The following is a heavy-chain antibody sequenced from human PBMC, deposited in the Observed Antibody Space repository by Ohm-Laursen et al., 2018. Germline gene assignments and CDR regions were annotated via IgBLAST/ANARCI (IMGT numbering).Heavy chain of an antibody. CDR3: AALDKYYDILTGYSSPLDY. D-gene: IGHD3-9*01. J-gene: IGHJ4*02. CDR1: GGSISSYY. CDR2: IYYSGST. V-gene: IGHV4-59*01. Sequence: SETLSLTCTVSGGSISSYYWSWIRQPPGKGLEWTGYIYYSGSTNYNPSLKSRVTISVDTSKNQFSLKLSSVTAADTAVYYCAALDKYYDILTGYSSPLDYWGQGTLVTVSS.